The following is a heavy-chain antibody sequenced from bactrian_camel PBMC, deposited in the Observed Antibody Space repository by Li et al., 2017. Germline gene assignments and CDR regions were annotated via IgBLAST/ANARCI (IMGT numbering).Heavy chain of an antibody. CDR2: IDSTGYT. D-gene: IGHD5*01. V-gene: IGHV3S1*01. J-gene: IGHJ4*01. CDR3: TRETQWVGYHEFGEY. Sequence: HVQLVESGGGSVQAGGSLRLSCAGTGIHLSSAFCVAWFRQVPGEEREGIAAIDSTGYTQYVDSVKDRFTISRDNAKKTLYLQLNSLTREDSAMYYCTRETQWVGYHEFGEYWGQGTQVTVS. CDR1: GIHLSSAFC.